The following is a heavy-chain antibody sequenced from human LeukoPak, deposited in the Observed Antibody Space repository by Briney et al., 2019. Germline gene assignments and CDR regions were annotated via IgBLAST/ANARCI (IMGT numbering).Heavy chain of an antibody. CDR2: IYYSGPI. V-gene: IGHV4-31*03. D-gene: IGHD3-16*01. Sequence: TLSLTCTVSGGSISSGYWSWIRQHPGKGLEWIGYIYYSGPIYYNPSLKSRLTISLGTSKNQFSLKLSSVTAADTAVYYCATRFEGRADAFDAWGQGSMVTVSS. J-gene: IGHJ3*01. CDR3: ATRFEGRADAFDA. CDR1: GGSISSGY.